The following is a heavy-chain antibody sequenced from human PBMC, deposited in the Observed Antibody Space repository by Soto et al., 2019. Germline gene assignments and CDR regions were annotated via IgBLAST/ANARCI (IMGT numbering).Heavy chain of an antibody. CDR2: ISGSGGST. CDR3: AKDIAVAGTEYFQH. CDR1: GFTFSSYA. J-gene: IGHJ1*01. D-gene: IGHD6-19*01. Sequence: GGSLRLSCAASGFTFSSYAMSWVRQAPGKGLEWVSAISGSGGSTYYADSVKGRFTISRDNSKNTLYLQMNSLRAEDTAVHYCAKDIAVAGTEYFQHWGQGTLVTVSS. V-gene: IGHV3-23*01.